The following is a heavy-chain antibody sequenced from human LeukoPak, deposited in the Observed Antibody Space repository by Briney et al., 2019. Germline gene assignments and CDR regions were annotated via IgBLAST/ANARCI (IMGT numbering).Heavy chain of an antibody. V-gene: IGHV3-23*01. CDR3: AKKVGYSSGWFEY. CDR2: ISGSGGST. D-gene: IGHD6-19*01. J-gene: IGHJ5*01. CDR1: GFTFSSYA. Sequence: GGSLRLSCAASGFTFSSYAMSWVRQAPGKGLEWVSAISGSGGSTYYADSVKGRFTISRDNSKNTLYLQMNSLRAEDSAVYYCAKKVGYSSGWFEYWGQGTLVTVSS.